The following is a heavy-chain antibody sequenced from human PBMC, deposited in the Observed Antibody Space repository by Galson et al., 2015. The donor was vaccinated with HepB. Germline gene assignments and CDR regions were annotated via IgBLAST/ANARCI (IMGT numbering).Heavy chain of an antibody. D-gene: IGHD3-3*01. J-gene: IGHJ4*02. V-gene: IGHV1-18*01. CDR1: GYNFNSYG. CDR2: ISTYNGQT. CDR3: ASVPHVLRFLGWSDY. Sequence: QSGAEVKKPGASVKVSCKASGYNFNSYGINWVRQAPGQGLEWVGWISTYNGQTNYLQKLQGRVTMTRDTSTSTVFMELRSLRSDDTAVYYCASVPHVLRFLGWSDYWGQGTLVTVSS.